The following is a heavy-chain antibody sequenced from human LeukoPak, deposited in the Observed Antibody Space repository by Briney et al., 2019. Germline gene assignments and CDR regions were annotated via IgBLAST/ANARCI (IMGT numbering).Heavy chain of an antibody. CDR2: ISGSGGRT. CDR3: AKLGRGPESAFDI. D-gene: IGHD2-15*01. Sequence: PGGSLRLSCAASGFTFSSYAMSWVRQAPRQGLEWVSAISGSGGRTYYADSVKGRFTILSGNSKNTLYLQMKSPRAEDTAVYYCAKLGRGPESAFDIWGRGTMVTVSS. J-gene: IGHJ3*02. CDR1: GFTFSSYA. V-gene: IGHV3-23*01.